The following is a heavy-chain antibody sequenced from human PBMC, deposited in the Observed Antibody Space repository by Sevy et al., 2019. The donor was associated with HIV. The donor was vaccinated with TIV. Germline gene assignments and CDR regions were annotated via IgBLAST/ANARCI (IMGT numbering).Heavy chain of an antibody. Sequence: GGSLRLSCAASGFTFSAYWMHWVRQAPGKGLEWVANINQGGSEKYYVDSVKGRFTISRDNAKNSLFLQMNSLRAEDTPVYYCARALAAAASSWGQGALVTVSS. CDR2: INQGGSEK. V-gene: IGHV3-7*01. D-gene: IGHD6-13*01. CDR1: GFTFSAYW. CDR3: ARALAAAASS. J-gene: IGHJ5*02.